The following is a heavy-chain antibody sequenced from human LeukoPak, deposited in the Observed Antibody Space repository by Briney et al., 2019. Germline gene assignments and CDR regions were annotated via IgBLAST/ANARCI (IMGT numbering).Heavy chain of an antibody. D-gene: IGHD5-12*01. CDR1: GDSIRSTGYY. CDR3: ARRRYSGYDFPY. CDR2: VYYSGSP. Sequence: SETLSLTCTVSGDSIRSTGYYWGWIRQPPGKGLEWIGSVYYSGSPYYNPSLKSRITISVDTSKNQFSLKLSSVTAADTAVHYCARRRYSGYDFPYWGQGTLVTVSS. V-gene: IGHV4-39*07. J-gene: IGHJ4*02.